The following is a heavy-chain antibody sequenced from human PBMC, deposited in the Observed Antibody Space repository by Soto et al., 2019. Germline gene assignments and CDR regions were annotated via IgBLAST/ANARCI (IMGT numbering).Heavy chain of an antibody. CDR1: GGSISKSNYF. J-gene: IGHJ4*02. CDR3: ARLGWGNGDSDY. Sequence: QLQLHESGPGLVKSSETLSLTCTVSGGSISKSNYFWGWIRQAPGKGLEWIASILYTGTTSYNSSLKSRVAISVDTSKNQFSLKLYSVTAADTAVYYCARLGWGNGDSDYWGQGTMVTVSS. CDR2: ILYTGTT. V-gene: IGHV4-39*01. D-gene: IGHD2-21*01.